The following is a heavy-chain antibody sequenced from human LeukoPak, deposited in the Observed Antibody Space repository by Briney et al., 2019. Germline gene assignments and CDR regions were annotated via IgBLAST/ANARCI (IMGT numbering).Heavy chain of an antibody. CDR2: ISASGSTI. D-gene: IGHD2-21*02. CDR1: GFTFSDYY. V-gene: IGHV3-11*04. J-gene: IGHJ4*02. CDR3: ARDCGGHCYSGFDY. Sequence: RGSLRLSCAASGFTFSDYYMAWIRQAPGKGLEYISHISASGSTIHYGDSVKGRFTIFRDDARNSVYLQMTSLRAEDTATYFCARDCGGHCYSGFDYWGQGALVTVSS.